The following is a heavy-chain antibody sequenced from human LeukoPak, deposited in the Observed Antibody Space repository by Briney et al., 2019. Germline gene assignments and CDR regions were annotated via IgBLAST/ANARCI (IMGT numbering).Heavy chain of an antibody. CDR2: ISGSGGST. CDR3: ARDCSGGSCYSFDY. Sequence: GGSLRLSCAASGFTFSSYAMSWVRQAPGKGLEWVSAISGSGGSTYYADSVKGRFTISRDNSKNTLYLQMNGLRAEDTAVYYCARDCSGGSCYSFDYWGQGTLVTVSS. J-gene: IGHJ4*02. D-gene: IGHD2-15*01. V-gene: IGHV3-23*01. CDR1: GFTFSSYA.